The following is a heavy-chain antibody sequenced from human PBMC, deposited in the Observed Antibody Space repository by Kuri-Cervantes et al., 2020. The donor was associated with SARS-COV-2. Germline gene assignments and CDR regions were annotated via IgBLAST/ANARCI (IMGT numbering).Heavy chain of an antibody. J-gene: IGHJ3*02. Sequence: LSLTCAASGFTFSSYSMNWVRQAPGKGLEWVAVISYDGSNKYYADSVKGRFTISRDNSKNTLYLQMNSLRAEDTAVYYCARESPLLDAFDIWGQGTMVTVSS. V-gene: IGHV3-30*03. CDR1: GFTFSSYS. CDR3: ARESPLLDAFDI. CDR2: ISYDGSNK.